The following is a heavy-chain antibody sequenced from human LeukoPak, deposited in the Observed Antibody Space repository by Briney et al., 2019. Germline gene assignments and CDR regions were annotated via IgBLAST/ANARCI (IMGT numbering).Heavy chain of an antibody. V-gene: IGHV3-30*18. CDR2: ISYAGSSK. CDR3: EKDKGAEGVIKDY. D-gene: IGHD3-10*01. Sequence: GGSLRLSCAASGVTFSSYGMHWVRQAPGKGLEWVAVISYAGSSKYYADSVKRRFTISRDNSKTTLYLQMNRLRAEDTAVYYCEKDKGAEGVIKDYWGQGTLVTVHS. J-gene: IGHJ4*02. CDR1: GVTFSSYG.